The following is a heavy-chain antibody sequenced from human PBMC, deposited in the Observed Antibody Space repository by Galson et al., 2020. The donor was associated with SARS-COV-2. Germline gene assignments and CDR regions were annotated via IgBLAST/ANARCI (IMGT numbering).Heavy chain of an antibody. Sequence: SETLSLTCTVSGGSISSSSYYWGWIRQPPGKGLEWIGSIYYSGSTYYNPSLKSRVTISVDTSKNQFSLKLSSVTAADTAVYYCANRYCSSTSCPNWFDPWGQGTLVTVSS. V-gene: IGHV4-39*07. CDR1: GGSISSSSYY. CDR3: ANRYCSSTSCPNWFDP. CDR2: IYYSGST. D-gene: IGHD2-2*01. J-gene: IGHJ5*02.